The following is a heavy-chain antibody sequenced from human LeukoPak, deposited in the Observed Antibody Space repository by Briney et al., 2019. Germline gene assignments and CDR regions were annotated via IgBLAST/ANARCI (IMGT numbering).Heavy chain of an antibody. Sequence: SETLSLTCAVSGGAISSTNCWNWVRQPPGKGLEWIGEIYHSGSTNYKPSLKSRVTMSLNTSKNQFSLKLSSVTAADTAIYYCASHSATWYFQHWGQGTPVTVSS. CDR3: ASHSATWYFQH. CDR2: IYHSGST. J-gene: IGHJ1*01. V-gene: IGHV4-4*02. CDR1: GGAISSTNC. D-gene: IGHD6-13*01.